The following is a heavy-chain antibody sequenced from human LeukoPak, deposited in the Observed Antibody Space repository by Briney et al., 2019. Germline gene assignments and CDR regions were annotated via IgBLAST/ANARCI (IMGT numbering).Heavy chain of an antibody. CDR2: INSDGFST. CDR3: SRDRRTWFDP. J-gene: IGHJ5*02. Sequence: PGGSLRLSCAASGFTVSTYAMSWVRQAPGKGLEWVSRINSDGFSTSYADSVKGRFTISRDNAKNTLYLQMNSLRAEDTALYYCSRDRRTWFDPWGQGTLVTVSS. V-gene: IGHV3-74*01. CDR1: GFTVSTYA.